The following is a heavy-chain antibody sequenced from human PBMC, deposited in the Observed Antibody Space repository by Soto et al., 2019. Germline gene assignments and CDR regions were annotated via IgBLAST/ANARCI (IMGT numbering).Heavy chain of an antibody. CDR3: AKQIYGGNS. Sequence: GSLSLSCATSGFTFSASAMHWVRQVSGKGLEWIARIRSKANNYATTYAPSVKGRFTISRDDSENTVYLQMNSLKTEDKAIYYCAKQIYGGNSWGQGTLVTVSS. CDR2: IRSKANNYAT. J-gene: IGHJ4*02. CDR1: GFTFSASA. V-gene: IGHV3-73*01. D-gene: IGHD2-21*02.